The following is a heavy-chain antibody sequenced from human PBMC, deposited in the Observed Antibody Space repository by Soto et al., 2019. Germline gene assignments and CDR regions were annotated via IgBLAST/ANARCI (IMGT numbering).Heavy chain of an antibody. CDR3: ARSNYYDSSGYSGSWYFDY. Sequence: SETLSLTCAVYGGSFSGYYWSWIRQPPGKGLEWIGEINHSGSTNYNPPLKSRVTISVDTSKNQFSLKLSSVTAADTAVYYCARSNYYDSSGYSGSWYFDYWGQGTLVTVSS. CDR1: GGSFSGYY. J-gene: IGHJ4*02. V-gene: IGHV4-34*01. D-gene: IGHD3-22*01. CDR2: INHSGST.